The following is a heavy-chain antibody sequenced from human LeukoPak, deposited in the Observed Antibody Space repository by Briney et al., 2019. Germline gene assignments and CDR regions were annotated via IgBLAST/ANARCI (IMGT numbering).Heavy chain of an antibody. V-gene: IGHV4-34*01. CDR1: GGSFSGYY. Sequence: SETLSLTCAVYGGSFSGYYWSWIRQPPGRGLEWIGEINHSGSTNYNPSLKSRVTISVDTSKNQFSLKLSSVTAADTAVYYCARHEVSLLWFGELLPNHFDYWGQGTLVTVSS. CDR3: ARHEVSLLWFGELLPNHFDY. J-gene: IGHJ4*02. D-gene: IGHD3-10*01. CDR2: INHSGST.